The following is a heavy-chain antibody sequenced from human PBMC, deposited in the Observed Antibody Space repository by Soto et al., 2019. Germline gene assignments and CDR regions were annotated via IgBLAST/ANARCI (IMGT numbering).Heavy chain of an antibody. J-gene: IGHJ6*02. CDR3: ARPARTKNYDFWSGRPDYYYGMDV. D-gene: IGHD3-3*01. CDR2: IIPIFGTA. Sequence: SVKVSCKASGGTFSSYAISWVRQAPGQGLEWMGGIIPIFGTANYAQKFQGRVTITADESTSTAYMELSSLRSEDTAVYYCARPARTKNYDFWSGRPDYYYGMDVWGQGTTVTVSS. V-gene: IGHV1-69*13. CDR1: GGTFSSYA.